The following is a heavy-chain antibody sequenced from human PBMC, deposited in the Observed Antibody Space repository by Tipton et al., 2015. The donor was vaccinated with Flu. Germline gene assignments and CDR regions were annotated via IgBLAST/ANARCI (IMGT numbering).Heavy chain of an antibody. CDR3: ARGPLPDSNWYNGMDV. CDR1: GFTFSSYD. J-gene: IGHJ6*02. CDR2: IDSAGDT. Sequence: SLRLSCAASGFTFSSYDMHWVRQPTGKGLQWVSGIDSAGDTYYLDSVKGRFTISRDNAKNSLYLQMNSLRAGDTAVYFCARGPLPDSNWYNGMDVWGQGTTVTVSS. D-gene: IGHD1-1*01. V-gene: IGHV3-13*01.